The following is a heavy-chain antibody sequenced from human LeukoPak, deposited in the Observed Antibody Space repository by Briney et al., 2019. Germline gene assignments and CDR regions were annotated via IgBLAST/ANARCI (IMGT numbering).Heavy chain of an antibody. D-gene: IGHD3-22*01. J-gene: IGHJ3*02. CDR2: INPSGGST. Sequence: GAAVKVSCKASGYTFTSYYMHWVRQPPGKGVEWMGLINPSGGSTSYAQKFQGRVTMTRDKSTRTVYMELSSLRSEDTAGYYCATSSLHYYDSSGYRFGAFDIWGQGTMVTVSS. CDR3: ATSSLHYYDSSGYRFGAFDI. CDR1: GYTFTSYY. V-gene: IGHV1-46*01.